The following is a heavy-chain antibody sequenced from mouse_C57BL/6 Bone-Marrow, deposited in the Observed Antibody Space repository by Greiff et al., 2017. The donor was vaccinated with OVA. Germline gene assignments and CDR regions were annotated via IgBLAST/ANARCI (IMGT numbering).Heavy chain of an antibody. V-gene: IGHV5-4*01. D-gene: IGHD3-3*01. CDR2: ISDGGSYT. CDR3: ARDGDGGYAMDY. J-gene: IGHJ4*01. CDR1: GFTFSSYA. Sequence: EVQWVESGGGLVKPGGSLKLSCAASGFTFSSYAMSWVRQTPEKRLEWVATISDGGSYTYYPDNVKGRFTISRDNAKNNLYLQMSHLKSEDTAMYYCARDGDGGYAMDYWGQGTSVTVSS.